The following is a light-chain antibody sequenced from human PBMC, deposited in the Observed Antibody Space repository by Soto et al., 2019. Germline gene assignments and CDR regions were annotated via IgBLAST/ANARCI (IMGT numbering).Light chain of an antibody. CDR2: DVN. CDR3: CSYAGAFAYV. CDR1: SSDVGGYYY. J-gene: IGLJ1*01. V-gene: IGLV2-11*01. Sequence: QSALTQPPSVSGSPGQSVTISCTGTSSDVGGYYYVSWYQKHPGKAPKLMIYDVNERPSGVPDRFSGSKSGNTASLTISGLQADVEADYFCCSYAGAFAYVFGTGTKVTVL.